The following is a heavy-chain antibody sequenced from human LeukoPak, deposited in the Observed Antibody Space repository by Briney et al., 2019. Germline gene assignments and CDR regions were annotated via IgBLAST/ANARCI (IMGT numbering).Heavy chain of an antibody. J-gene: IGHJ5*02. D-gene: IGHD3-9*01. Sequence: SETLSLTCTVSGGSISSYYWSWIRQPAGKGLEWIGRIYTSGSTNYNPSLKSRVTMSVDTSKNQFSLKLSSVTAADTAVYYCARGAYDILTGSPWFDPWGQGTLVTVSS. CDR1: GGSISSYY. CDR3: ARGAYDILTGSPWFDP. CDR2: IYTSGST. V-gene: IGHV4-4*07.